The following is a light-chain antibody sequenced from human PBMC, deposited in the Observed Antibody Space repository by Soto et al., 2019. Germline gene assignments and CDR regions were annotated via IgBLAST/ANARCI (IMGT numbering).Light chain of an antibody. Sequence: GDRVTVTCRAGQSISRYLNWYQQRPGKAPKLLIHAASNLQSGVPARFSGSGSGTDFTLTISSLQPEDFATYYCLQKYFYPFTFGPGTKVDIK. J-gene: IGKJ3*01. CDR2: AAS. CDR3: LQKYFYPFT. V-gene: IGKV1-6*01. CDR1: QSISRY.